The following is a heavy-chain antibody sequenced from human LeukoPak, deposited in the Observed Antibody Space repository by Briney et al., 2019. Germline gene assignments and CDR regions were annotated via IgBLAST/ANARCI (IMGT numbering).Heavy chain of an antibody. J-gene: IGHJ4*02. CDR3: ARAKLWFGEFYYFDY. CDR2: ISAYNGST. V-gene: IGHV1-18*04. D-gene: IGHD3-10*01. CDR1: GYTFTSYG. Sequence: ASAKVSCKASGYTFTSYGISWVRQAPGQGLEWMGWISAYNGSTNYAQKLQGRVTMTTDTSTSTAYMELRSLRSDDTAVYYCARAKLWFGEFYYFDYWGQGTLVTVSS.